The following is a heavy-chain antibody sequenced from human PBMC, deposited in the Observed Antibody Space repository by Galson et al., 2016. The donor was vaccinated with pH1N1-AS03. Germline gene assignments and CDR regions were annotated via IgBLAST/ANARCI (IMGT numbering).Heavy chain of an antibody. CDR1: GFTFRNYN. CDR2: ITGGSDTI. D-gene: IGHD3-3*01. Sequence: SLRLSCAASGFTFRNYNLNWVRQAPGKGLEWISYITGGSDTIFYADSVKGRFTISRDNFENMVYLQMNSLRPEDTAVYYCAGDEGFANGINVWGQGTTVTVSS. CDR3: AGDEGFANGINV. J-gene: IGHJ6*02. V-gene: IGHV3-48*01.